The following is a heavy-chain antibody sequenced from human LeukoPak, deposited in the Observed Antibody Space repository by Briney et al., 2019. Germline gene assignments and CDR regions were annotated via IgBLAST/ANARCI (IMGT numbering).Heavy chain of an antibody. CDR1: GFTFSNYA. V-gene: IGHV3-23*01. CDR3: EAYGSI. CDR2: ISGSGSST. D-gene: IGHD3-10*01. J-gene: IGHJ4*02. Sequence: GGSLRLSCAASGFTFSNYAMSWVRQAPGKGLEWVSAISGSGSSTHYADSVKGRFTTSRDNSKNTLFMQMNSLRAEDTAVYYCEAYGSIWGQGTLVAVSS.